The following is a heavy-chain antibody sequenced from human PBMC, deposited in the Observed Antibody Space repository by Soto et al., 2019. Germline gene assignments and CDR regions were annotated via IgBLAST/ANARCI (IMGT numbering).Heavy chain of an antibody. CDR3: AKSRAYHDFDSAFYNEMDV. V-gene: IGHV1-69*01. CDR1: GGRFIYNT. Sequence: QVRLVQSGAEVRKPGSPVKFSCKGSGGRFIYNTMHWIRLALGQGLEGMGAIIPVFRTPRYARKFQGRLTIAAADSTADDATRAAYMELSSLTSEDTAVYFCAKSRAYHDFDSAFYNEMDVWGQGTTVIVSS. J-gene: IGHJ6*02. D-gene: IGHD2-21*02. CDR2: IIPVFRTP.